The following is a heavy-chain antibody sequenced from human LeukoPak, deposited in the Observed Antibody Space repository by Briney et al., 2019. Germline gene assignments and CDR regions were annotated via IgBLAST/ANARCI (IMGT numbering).Heavy chain of an antibody. CDR1: GFTFSSYS. Sequence: GGSLTLSRAAPGFTFSSYSMNWVRQAPGKGLEWVSSISSSSSYIYYADSVKGRFTISRDNAKNSLYLQMNSLRAEDTAVYYCARKPAPADWGQGTLVTVSS. V-gene: IGHV3-21*01. D-gene: IGHD6-25*01. J-gene: IGHJ4*02. CDR3: ARKPAPAD. CDR2: ISSSSSYI.